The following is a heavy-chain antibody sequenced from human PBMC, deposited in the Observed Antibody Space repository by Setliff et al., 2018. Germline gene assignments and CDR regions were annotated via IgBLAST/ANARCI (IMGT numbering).Heavy chain of an antibody. Sequence: RASVKVSCKASGYIFAGYYIHWVRQTPGQGLEWMGYVNPIGGGATYAQKFQGRVTLTRDASITTTYMVLNSLRSDDTAVYYCARDLNRWFGEFAFDIWGQGTMVTVS. CDR3: ARDLNRWFGEFAFDI. CDR2: VNPIGGGA. D-gene: IGHD3-10*01. J-gene: IGHJ3*02. V-gene: IGHV1-2*02. CDR1: GYIFAGYY.